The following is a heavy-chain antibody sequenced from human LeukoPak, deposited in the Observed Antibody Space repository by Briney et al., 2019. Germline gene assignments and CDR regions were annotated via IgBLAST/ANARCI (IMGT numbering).Heavy chain of an antibody. J-gene: IGHJ4*02. V-gene: IGHV3-21*04. D-gene: IGHD3-22*01. CDR1: GFIFSTYN. CDR2: ISSSSSYI. CDR3: AKGSTDYDSSNYYLGY. Sequence: GGSLRLSCSASGFIFSTYNMNWVRQAPGKGLEWVSSISSSSSYIYYADSVKGRFTISRDNSKNSLYLQMNSLRTEDTALYYCAKGSTDYDSSNYYLGYWGQGTLVTVSS.